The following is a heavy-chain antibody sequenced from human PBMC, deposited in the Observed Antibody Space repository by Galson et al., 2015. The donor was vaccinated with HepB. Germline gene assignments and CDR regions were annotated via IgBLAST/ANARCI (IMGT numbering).Heavy chain of an antibody. CDR1: GFTFSSYG. CDR2: IWYDGSNK. D-gene: IGHD2-21*01. J-gene: IGHJ4*02. V-gene: IGHV3-33*01. CDR3: ASKRYCGGDCYRPLDY. Sequence: SLRLSCAASGFTFSSYGMHWVRQAPGKGLEWVAVIWYDGSNKYYADSVKGRFTISRDNSKNTLYLQMNSLRAEDTAVYYCASKRYCGGDCYRPLDYWGQGTLVTVSS.